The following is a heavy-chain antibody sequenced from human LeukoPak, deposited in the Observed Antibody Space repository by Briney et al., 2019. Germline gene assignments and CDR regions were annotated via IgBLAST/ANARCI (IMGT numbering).Heavy chain of an antibody. CDR2: INPNSGGT. J-gene: IGHJ3*02. V-gene: IGHV1-2*02. CDR3: ARDRYYDSSGYYIVDAFDI. D-gene: IGHD3-22*01. CDR1: GYTFTGYY. Sequence: ASVKVSCKASGYTFTGYYMHWVRQAPGQGLEWMGWINPNSGGTNYAQKFQGRVTMTRDTSISTAYMELSRLRSDDTAVYYRARDRYYDSSGYYIVDAFDIWGQGTMVTVSS.